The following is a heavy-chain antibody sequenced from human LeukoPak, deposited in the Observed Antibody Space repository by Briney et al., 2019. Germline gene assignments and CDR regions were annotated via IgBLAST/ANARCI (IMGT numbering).Heavy chain of an antibody. J-gene: IGHJ5*02. CDR3: TRVNLRGCQYNWFDP. CDR2: IIPVIDSA. V-gene: IGHV1-69*08. D-gene: IGHD3-16*01. CDR1: GGTFRSHI. Sequence: SVKVSCKTSGGTFRSHIFSWVRQAPGQGLEWMGRIIPVIDSAKYAQKFQDRITITADTSTGTAYLHLTSLTSEDTAIYYCTRVNLRGCQYNWFDPWGQGTLVTVSS.